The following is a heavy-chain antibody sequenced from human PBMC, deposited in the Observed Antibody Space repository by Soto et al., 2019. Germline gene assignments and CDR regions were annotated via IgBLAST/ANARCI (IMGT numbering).Heavy chain of an antibody. CDR3: ARHTPAISISDH. V-gene: IGHV4-39*01. CDR1: GGSISSSSYY. D-gene: IGHD2-15*01. Sequence: QLQLQESGPGLVKPSETLSLTCTVSGGSISSSSYYWGWIRQPPGKGLEWIGSIYYSGSTYYNPSLKSRGPISGDTSKNQFSLKLSSVTAADTAVYYCARHTPAISISDHWGQGTLVTVSS. J-gene: IGHJ4*02. CDR2: IYYSGST.